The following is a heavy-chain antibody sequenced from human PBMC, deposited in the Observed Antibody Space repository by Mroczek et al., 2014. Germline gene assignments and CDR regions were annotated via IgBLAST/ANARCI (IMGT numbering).Heavy chain of an antibody. V-gene: IGHV4-59*01. D-gene: IGHD4-17*01. CDR3: ARVRSEYGDPTYLDY. J-gene: IGHJ4*02. Sequence: VQLVESGPGLVKPSETLSLTCTVSGGSISSYYWSWIRQPPGKGLEWIGYIYYSGSTNYNPSLKSRVTISVDTSKNQFSLKLSSVTAADTAVYYCARVRSEYGDPTYLDYWGQGTLVTVSS. CDR2: IYYSGST. CDR1: GGSISSYY.